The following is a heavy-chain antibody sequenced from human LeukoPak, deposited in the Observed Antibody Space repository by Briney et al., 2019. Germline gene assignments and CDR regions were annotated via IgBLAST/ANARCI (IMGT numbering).Heavy chain of an antibody. D-gene: IGHD3-9*01. V-gene: IGHV3-23*01. J-gene: IGHJ4*02. CDR3: AKAEGYDILTGLDY. Sequence: PGGSLRLSCAASGLXFSSYAISWVRQAPGKGLEWVSGIGASGGSTYYADSVKGRFTISRDNSKNTLYLQMNSLRTEDTAVYYCAKAEGYDILTGLDYWGQGTLVTVSS. CDR1: GLXFSSYA. CDR2: IGASGGST.